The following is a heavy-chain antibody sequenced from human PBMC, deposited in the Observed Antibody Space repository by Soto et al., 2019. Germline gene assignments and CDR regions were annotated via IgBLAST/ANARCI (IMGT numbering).Heavy chain of an antibody. Sequence: EVQLLESGGGLVQPGGSLRLSCAASGFRLSDSAVSWVRQAPGKGLEWVSSLTVTGDSAFYSDSVKGRFTISRDMSKSTLYLKMNSLRAEDTAVYYCAKNGCRYPAGYPYYYYVAVGGRETTVTVS. CDR2: LTVTGDSA. CDR3: AKNGCRYPAGYPYYYYVAV. V-gene: IGHV3-23*01. J-gene: IGHJ6*03. D-gene: IGHD5-12*01. CDR1: GFRLSDSA.